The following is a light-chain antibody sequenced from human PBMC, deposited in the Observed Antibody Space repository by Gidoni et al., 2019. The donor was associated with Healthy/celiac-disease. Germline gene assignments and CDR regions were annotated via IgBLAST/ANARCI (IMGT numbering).Light chain of an antibody. CDR1: QSVSSSY. J-gene: IGKJ2*01. V-gene: IGKV3-20*01. Sequence: EIVLTQSPGTLSLSPGERATLSCTASQSVSSSYLAWYQQKPGQAPRLLIDGASSRATGLPDRFSGSGSGTDFTLTISRLEPEDFAVYYCQQYGSSPYTFGQGTKLEIK. CDR3: QQYGSSPYT. CDR2: GAS.